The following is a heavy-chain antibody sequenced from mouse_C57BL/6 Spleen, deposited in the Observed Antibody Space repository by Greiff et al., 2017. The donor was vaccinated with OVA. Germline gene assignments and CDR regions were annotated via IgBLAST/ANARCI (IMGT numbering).Heavy chain of an antibody. CDR3: ARSWDDY. Sequence: EVKLQQSGPELVKPGASVKISCKASGYTFTDYYINWVKQSHGKSLEWIGDINPNNGGTSYNQKFKGKATLTVDKSSSTAYMELRSLTSEDSAVYYCARSWDDYWGQGTTLTVSS. CDR2: INPNNGGT. CDR1: GYTFTDYY. D-gene: IGHD4-1*01. V-gene: IGHV1-26*01. J-gene: IGHJ2*01.